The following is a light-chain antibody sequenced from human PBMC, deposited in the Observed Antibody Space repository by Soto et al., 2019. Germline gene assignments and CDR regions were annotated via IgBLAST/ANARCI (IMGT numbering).Light chain of an antibody. V-gene: IGKV3-15*01. Sequence: EIVMTQSPATLSVSPGERATLSCRASQSVSSNLAWYQQKPGQAPRLLIYGASTRATGIPARCSDSGSGTELNLTISSLPSKDFAVYYGQQYNNWPPSITFGQGTRLEIK. CDR3: QQYNNWPPSIT. J-gene: IGKJ5*01. CDR2: GAS. CDR1: QSVSSN.